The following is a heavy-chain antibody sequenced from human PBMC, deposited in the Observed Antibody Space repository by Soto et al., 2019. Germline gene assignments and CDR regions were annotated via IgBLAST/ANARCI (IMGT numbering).Heavy chain of an antibody. Sequence: EVLLLESGGGLVQPGGSLRLSCAASGFTFSSYAMSWVRQAPGKGLEWVSAISGSGGSTYYADSVKGRLTISRDNSKNALYLQMNSLRAEDPAVYYCVKTHTMPNSFDPWGQGTMVNVSS. J-gene: IGHJ5*02. V-gene: IGHV3-23*01. CDR3: VKTHTMPNSFDP. D-gene: IGHD3-3*01. CDR2: ISGSGGST. CDR1: GFTFSSYA.